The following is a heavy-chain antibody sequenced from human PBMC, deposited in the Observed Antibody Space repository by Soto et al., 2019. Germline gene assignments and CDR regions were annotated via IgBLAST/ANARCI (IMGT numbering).Heavy chain of an antibody. CDR2: IQSSGTS. J-gene: IGHJ5*02. D-gene: IGHD4-17*01. V-gene: IGHV4-30-4*01. CDR3: AREYGDYSINWFDP. CDR1: GNSISSADYY. Sequence: SETLSLTCTVSGNSISSADYYWSWIRQPPGKGLEWIGNIQSSGTSYNNPSPKSRVTISVDTSKNQFSLKLSSVTAADTAVYYCAREYGDYSINWFDPWGQGTLVTVSS.